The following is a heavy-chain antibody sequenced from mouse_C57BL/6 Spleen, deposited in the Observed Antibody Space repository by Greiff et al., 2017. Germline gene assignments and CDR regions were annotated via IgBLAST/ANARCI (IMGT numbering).Heavy chain of an antibody. CDR1: GYTFTSYW. CDR2: IDPSDSET. Sequence: QVHLQQPGAELVRPGSSVKLSCKASGYTFTSYWMHWVKQRPIQGLEWIGNIDPSDSETHYNQKFKDKATLTVDKSSSTAYMQLSSLTSEDSAVYYCAREKITTVVAYYFDYWGQGTTLTVSS. CDR3: AREKITTVVAYYFDY. J-gene: IGHJ2*01. D-gene: IGHD1-1*01. V-gene: IGHV1-52*01.